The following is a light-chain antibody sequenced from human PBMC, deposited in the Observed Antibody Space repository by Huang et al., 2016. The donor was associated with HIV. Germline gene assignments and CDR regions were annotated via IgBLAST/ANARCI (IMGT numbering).Light chain of an antibody. J-gene: IGKJ2*01. CDR3: QQYNNWPRT. V-gene: IGKV3-15*01. CDR2: DAS. CDR1: QYVSSN. Sequence: ERVMTQSPATLSVSLGERATLSCRASQYVSSNLAWYQQKPGQAPRLLIYDASTRLTDIPARFRGSGSGIEFTLTISSLQSEDFAVYYCQQYNNWPRTFGQGTKLEIK.